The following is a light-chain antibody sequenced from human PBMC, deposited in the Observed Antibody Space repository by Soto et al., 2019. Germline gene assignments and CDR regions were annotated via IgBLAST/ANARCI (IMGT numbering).Light chain of an antibody. CDR1: SSDVGSYNR. CDR3: SLYISGSTYV. CDR2: EVN. Sequence: QSVLTQPPSVSGSPGQSVTISCTGTSSDVGSYNRLSWYQQPPGTAPKLIMYEVNTRPSGVPDRFSGSKSGSTAPLTISGLQAEDEADYYCSLYISGSTYVFGTGTKVT. V-gene: IGLV2-18*01. J-gene: IGLJ1*01.